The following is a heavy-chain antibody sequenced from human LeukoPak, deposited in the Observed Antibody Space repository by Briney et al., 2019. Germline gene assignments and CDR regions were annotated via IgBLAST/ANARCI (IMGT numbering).Heavy chain of an antibody. Sequence: SETLSLTCAVYGGSLSGYYWSWIRQPPGKGLEWIGEINHSGSTNYNPSLKSRVTISVDTSKNQFSLKLSSVTAADTAVYYCARRKVRGVIFPSNWFDPWGQGTLVTVSS. CDR3: ARRKVRGVIFPSNWFDP. V-gene: IGHV4-34*01. D-gene: IGHD3-10*01. CDR1: GGSLSGYY. J-gene: IGHJ5*02. CDR2: INHSGST.